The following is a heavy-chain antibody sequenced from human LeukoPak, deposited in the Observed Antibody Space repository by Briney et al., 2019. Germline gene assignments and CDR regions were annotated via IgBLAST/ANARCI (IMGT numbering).Heavy chain of an antibody. J-gene: IGHJ4*02. D-gene: IGHD6-13*01. V-gene: IGHV4-59*01. CDR3: ARIGAAGTRYYFDY. CDR2: IFYSGGT. CDR1: GASLSTYY. Sequence: SETLSLTCIVSGASLSTYYGTWIRQPPGKGLEWIGYIFYSGGTNYNSSLKSRVTLSVDTSKNQFSLELTSVTAADTAVYYCARIGAAGTRYYFDYWSQGTLVTVSS.